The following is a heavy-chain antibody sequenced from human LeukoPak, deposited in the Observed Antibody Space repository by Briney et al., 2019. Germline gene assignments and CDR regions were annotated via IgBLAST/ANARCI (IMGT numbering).Heavy chain of an antibody. D-gene: IGHD6-19*01. Sequence: GGSLRLSCAGSGFTFSSYSMNWVRQAPGGGLGWVSFISSGSSYIYYADSVKDRFIISRDNAKKSMFLQMDSLRAEDTAVYYCARARSGYTSGSDFDYWGQGTLVTVSS. J-gene: IGHJ4*02. CDR3: ARARSGYTSGSDFDY. CDR2: ISSGSSYI. V-gene: IGHV3-21*01. CDR1: GFTFSSYS.